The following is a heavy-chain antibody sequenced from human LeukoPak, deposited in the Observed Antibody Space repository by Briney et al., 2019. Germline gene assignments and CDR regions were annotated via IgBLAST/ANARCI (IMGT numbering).Heavy chain of an antibody. Sequence: SETLSLTCTVSGGSISSYYWGWIRQPPGKGLEWIGSIYYSGSTYYNPSLKSRVTISVDTSKNQFSLKLSSVTAADTAVYYCARYYDYVWGSYLGNAFDIWGQGTMVTVSS. CDR2: IYYSGST. V-gene: IGHV4-39*01. J-gene: IGHJ3*02. D-gene: IGHD3-16*01. CDR3: ARYYDYVWGSYLGNAFDI. CDR1: GGSISSYY.